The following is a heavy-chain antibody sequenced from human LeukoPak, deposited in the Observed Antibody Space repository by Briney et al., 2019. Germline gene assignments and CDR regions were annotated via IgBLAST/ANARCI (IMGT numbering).Heavy chain of an antibody. CDR1: GFTFSNYA. CDR2: ISGSSGNT. Sequence: GGSLRLSCAAPGFTFSNYAMSWVRQAPGKGLEWVSGISGSSGNTHYADSVKGRFTISRDNSKNTLYLQMNRLRAQDTAVYYCATHPGGRLDSWGQGTLVTVSS. CDR3: ATHPGGRLDS. D-gene: IGHD1-26*01. V-gene: IGHV3-23*01. J-gene: IGHJ4*02.